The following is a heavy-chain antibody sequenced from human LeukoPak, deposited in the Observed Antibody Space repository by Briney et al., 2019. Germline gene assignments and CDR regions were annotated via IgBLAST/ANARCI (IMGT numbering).Heavy chain of an antibody. J-gene: IGHJ3*02. CDR3: ARYSSSWWGAFDI. V-gene: IGHV4-59*01. D-gene: IGHD6-13*01. CDR1: GCSISSYY. Sequence: SETLSLTCTVSGCSISSYYWSWIRQPPGKGLEWIGYINYSGSTNYNPSLKSRVTISVDTSKNQFSLKLSSVTAADTAVYYCARYSSSWWGAFDIWGQGTMVTVSS. CDR2: INYSGST.